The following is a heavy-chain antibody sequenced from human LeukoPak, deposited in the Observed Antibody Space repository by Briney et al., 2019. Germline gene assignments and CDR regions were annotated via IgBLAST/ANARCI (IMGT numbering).Heavy chain of an antibody. CDR3: AREGRSSGWYYFDY. CDR1: GFTFSTYN. CDR2: ISSSSTYI. D-gene: IGHD6-19*01. J-gene: IGHJ4*02. Sequence: PGGSLRLSCAASGFTFSTYNMNWVRQVPGKGLEWVSSISSSSTYIYYAGSVQGRFTISRDNAKNSLYLQMNSLRAEDTAVYYCAREGRSSGWYYFDYWGQGTLVTVSS. V-gene: IGHV3-21*01.